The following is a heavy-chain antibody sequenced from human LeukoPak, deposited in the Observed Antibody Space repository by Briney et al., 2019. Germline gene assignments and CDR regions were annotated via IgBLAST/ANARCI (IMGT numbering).Heavy chain of an antibody. V-gene: IGHV4-34*01. Sequence: PSETLSLTCVVYSGSFSGYFWSWIRQPPGKGLEWIGEINRSGSTNYNPSLKSRVTISVDTSKIQFSMQLSSVTAADTAVYYCARGIVGPTYFDYWGQGTLVTVSS. CDR3: ARGIVGPTYFDY. CDR2: INRSGST. D-gene: IGHD1-26*01. J-gene: IGHJ4*02. CDR1: SGSFSGYF.